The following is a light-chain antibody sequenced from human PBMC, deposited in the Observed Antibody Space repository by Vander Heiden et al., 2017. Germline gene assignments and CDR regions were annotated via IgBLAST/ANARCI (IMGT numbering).Light chain of an antibody. J-gene: IGKJ4*01. V-gene: IGKV1-33*01. Sequence: DIQMTQSPSSLSASVGDRVTNTCQASQDISNHLNWYQQKPGKAPKLLIYDASNLETEVPSRFSGGGSGTDFTFTISSLQPEDIATYYCQQYNTLLTFGGGTKVEIK. CDR2: DAS. CDR1: QDISNH. CDR3: QQYNTLLT.